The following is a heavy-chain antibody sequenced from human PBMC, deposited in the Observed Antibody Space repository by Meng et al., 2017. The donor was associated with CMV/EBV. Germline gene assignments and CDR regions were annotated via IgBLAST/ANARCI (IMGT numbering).Heavy chain of an antibody. D-gene: IGHD3-22*01. CDR1: GYTFTGDY. J-gene: IGHJ3*02. CDR2: INPNSGGT. V-gene: IGHV1-2*02. Sequence: ASVKVSCKASGYTFTGDYMHWVRQAPGQGLEWMGWINPNSGGTNYAQKFQGRVTMTRDTSISTAYMELSRLRSGDTAVYYCARGGYYYDSSGYYSSSGAFDIWGQGTMVTVSS. CDR3: ARGGYYYDSSGYYSSSGAFDI.